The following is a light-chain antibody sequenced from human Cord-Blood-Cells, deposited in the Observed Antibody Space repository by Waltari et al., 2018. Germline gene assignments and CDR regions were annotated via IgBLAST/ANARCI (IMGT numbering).Light chain of an antibody. J-gene: IGKJ1*01. CDR3: QQSYSTPWT. CDR2: AAS. V-gene: IGKV1-39*01. Sequence: DIQLTQSPSSLSASVADRVTITCRASQSISSYLNWYQQKPGKAPKLLIYAASSLQSGVPSRFSGSGSGTDFTLTISSPQPEDFATYYWQQSYSTPWTFGQGTKVEIK. CDR1: QSISSY.